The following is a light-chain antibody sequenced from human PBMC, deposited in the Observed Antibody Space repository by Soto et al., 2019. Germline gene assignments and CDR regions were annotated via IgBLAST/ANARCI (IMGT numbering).Light chain of an antibody. J-gene: IGLJ2*01. CDR3: AAWDDSLNGRV. CDR1: YPNLKTNT. Sequence: QPVLTQPPSASGTPGQRVSISCSGSYPNLKTNTVNWYQHLPGTAPKLLIFSNNQRPSGVPDRFSGSKSGTSASLAITGLQSEDEADYYCAAWDDSLNGRVFGGGTKVTVL. CDR2: SNN. V-gene: IGLV1-44*01.